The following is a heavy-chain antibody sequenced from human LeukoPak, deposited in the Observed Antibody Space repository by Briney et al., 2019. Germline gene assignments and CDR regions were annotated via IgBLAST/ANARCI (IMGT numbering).Heavy chain of an antibody. D-gene: IGHD3-9*01. CDR2: INHSGST. CDR3: ARSRESWSYYDILTGYIPHSYYYYMDV. J-gene: IGHJ6*03. V-gene: IGHV4-34*01. Sequence: SETLSLTCAVYGGSFSGYYWSWIRQPPGKGLEWIGEINHSGSTNYNPSLKSRVTISVDTSKNQFSLKLSSVTAADTAVYYCARSRESWSYYDILTGYIPHSYYYYMDVWGKGTTVTVSS. CDR1: GGSFSGYY.